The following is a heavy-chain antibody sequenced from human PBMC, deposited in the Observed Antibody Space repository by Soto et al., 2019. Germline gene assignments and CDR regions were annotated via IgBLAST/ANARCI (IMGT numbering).Heavy chain of an antibody. D-gene: IGHD6-6*01. CDR2: IYYSGST. J-gene: IGHJ5*02. CDR1: GGSISSSSYY. Sequence: SETLSLTCIVSGGSISSSSYYWGWIRQPPGKGLEWIGSIYYSGSTYYNPSLKSRVTISVDTSKNQFSLKLSSVTAADTAVFYWARHRARNWFDPWGQGTLVTVSS. V-gene: IGHV4-39*01. CDR3: ARHRARNWFDP.